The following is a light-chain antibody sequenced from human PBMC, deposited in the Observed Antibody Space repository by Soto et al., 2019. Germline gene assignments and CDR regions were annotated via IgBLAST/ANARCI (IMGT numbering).Light chain of an antibody. Sequence: NFMLTQPHSVSESPGKTVTISCTRSSGSIASNYVQWYQQRPGSAPTSVIYEDNQRPSGVPDRFSGSIDSSSNSASLTISGLKTEDEADYYCQSDDSINHVVFGVWTKVTVL. J-gene: IGLJ2*01. CDR1: SGSIASNY. CDR3: QSDDSINHVV. CDR2: EDN. V-gene: IGLV6-57*04.